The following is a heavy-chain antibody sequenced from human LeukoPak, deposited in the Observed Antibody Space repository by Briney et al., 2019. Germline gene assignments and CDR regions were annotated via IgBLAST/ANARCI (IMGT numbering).Heavy chain of an antibody. CDR2: IKQDGSEK. V-gene: IGHV3-7*01. CDR3: VTDLRAGNYYARGLSGL. CDR1: GFTFSSYW. J-gene: IGHJ4*02. Sequence: PGGSLRLSCAASGFTFSSYWMSWVRQAPGKGLEWVANIKQDGSEKYYVDSVKGRFTISRDNAKNSLYLQMNSLRAEDTAVYYCVTDLRAGNYYARGLSGLWGRGTLVTVSS. D-gene: IGHD3-10*01.